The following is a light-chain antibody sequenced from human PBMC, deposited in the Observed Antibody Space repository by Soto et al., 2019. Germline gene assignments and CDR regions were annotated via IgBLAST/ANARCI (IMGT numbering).Light chain of an antibody. CDR2: EAS. V-gene: IGKV1-5*03. CDR3: QQYDTYSRT. J-gene: IGKJ1*01. CDR1: QSVSNW. Sequence: DIQMTQSPSALSASVGDRVTITCRASQSVSNWLAWYRQKPGEAPKLLIYEASTLERGVPSRFSGSGSGTELTLTISSLQPDDFATFYCQQYDTYSRTFGQGTKVEVK.